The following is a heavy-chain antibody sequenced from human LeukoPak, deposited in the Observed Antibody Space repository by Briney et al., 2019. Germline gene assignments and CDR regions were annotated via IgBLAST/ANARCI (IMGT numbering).Heavy chain of an antibody. J-gene: IGHJ5*02. Sequence: GGSLRLSCAASRFTFSSYAMHWVRQAPGRGLEWVAVISYDGSNKFYGDSVKGRFTISRDNSKNTLYLQMNSLRAEDTAVYYCARDTGGRGWFDPWGQGTLVTVSS. CDR1: RFTFSSYA. CDR2: ISYDGSNK. CDR3: ARDTGGRGWFDP. V-gene: IGHV3-30*04. D-gene: IGHD2-8*02.